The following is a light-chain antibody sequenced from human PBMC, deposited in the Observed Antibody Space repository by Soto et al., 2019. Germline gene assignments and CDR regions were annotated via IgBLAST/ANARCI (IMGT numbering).Light chain of an antibody. CDR2: GAS. CDR1: QSVSSSY. V-gene: IGKV3-20*01. J-gene: IGKJ1*01. Sequence: EIVLTQSPGTLSLSAGERATLSCRASQSVSSSYLAWYQQKPGQAPRLPIYGASSRATGIPDRFSGSGSGTDFTLTISRLEPEDFAVYYCQQYGSSPWTFGQGTKVDSK. CDR3: QQYGSSPWT.